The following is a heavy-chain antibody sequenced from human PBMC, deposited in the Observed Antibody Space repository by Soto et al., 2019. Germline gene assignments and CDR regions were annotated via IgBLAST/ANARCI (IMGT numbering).Heavy chain of an antibody. CDR2: ISSNGGST. CDR1: GFTFSSYA. D-gene: IGHD2-15*01. Sequence: GGSLRLSCAASGFTFSSYAMHWVRQAPGKGLEYVSAISSNGGSTYYANSVKGRFTISRDNSKNTLYLQMGSLRAEDMAVYYCAREVVAALRVNWFDPWGQGTLVTVSS. J-gene: IGHJ5*02. V-gene: IGHV3-64*01. CDR3: AREVVAALRVNWFDP.